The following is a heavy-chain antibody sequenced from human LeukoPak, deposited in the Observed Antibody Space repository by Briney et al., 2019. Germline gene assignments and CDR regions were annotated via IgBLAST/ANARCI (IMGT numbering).Heavy chain of an antibody. D-gene: IGHD4-17*01. CDR1: GGSISSSSYY. Sequence: SETLSLTCTVSGGSISSSSYYWGWIRQPPGKGLEWIGSIYYSGSTYYNPSLKSRVTISVDTSKNQFSLKLSSVTAADTAVYYCARTDDDYGEIDYWGQGTLVTVSS. J-gene: IGHJ4*02. CDR3: ARTDDDYGEIDY. CDR2: IYYSGST. V-gene: IGHV4-39*07.